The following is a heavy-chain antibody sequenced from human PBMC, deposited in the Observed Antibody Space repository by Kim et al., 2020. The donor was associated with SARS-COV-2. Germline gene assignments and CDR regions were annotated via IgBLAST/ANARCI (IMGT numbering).Heavy chain of an antibody. CDR3: VRDYGPEDQGFS. D-gene: IGHD3-3*01. J-gene: IGHJ4*02. CDR1: GFDFSTYW. CDR2: IREDGGDI. V-gene: IGHV3-74*03. Sequence: GGSLRLSCVASGFDFSTYWMRWVRQAPGKGLVWVARIREDGGDILYADSVKGRFTISRDNGKNVVSLQMNSLMTEDTAIYYCVRDYGPEDQGFSWGQGTLVTVSP.